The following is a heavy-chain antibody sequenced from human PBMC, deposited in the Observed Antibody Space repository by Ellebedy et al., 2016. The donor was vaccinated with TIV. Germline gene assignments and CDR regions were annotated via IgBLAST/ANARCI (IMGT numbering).Heavy chain of an antibody. CDR3: ARGKSNLYRSIVARPYDY. V-gene: IGHV4-34*01. CDR1: GGSFSGYY. Sequence: MPSETLSLTCAVYGGSFSGYYWSWIRQPPGKGLEWIGEINHSGSTNYNPSLKSRVTISVATSKHQFSLKVNSVTAADTAVYYCARGKSNLYRSIVARPYDYWGQGTLVTVSS. CDR2: INHSGST. D-gene: IGHD6-6*01. J-gene: IGHJ4*02.